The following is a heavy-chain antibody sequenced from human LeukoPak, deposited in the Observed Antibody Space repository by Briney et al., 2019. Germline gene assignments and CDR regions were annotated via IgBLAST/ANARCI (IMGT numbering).Heavy chain of an antibody. CDR3: ARGSSSGWYRDAFDI. CDR1: GGSISSYY. CDR2: INHSGST. D-gene: IGHD6-19*01. Sequence: SETLSLTCTVSGGSISSYYWSWIRQPAGKGLEWIGEINHSGSTNYNPSLKSRVTISVDTSKNQFSLKLSSVTAADTAVYYCARGSSSGWYRDAFDIWGQGTMVTVSS. J-gene: IGHJ3*02. V-gene: IGHV4-34*01.